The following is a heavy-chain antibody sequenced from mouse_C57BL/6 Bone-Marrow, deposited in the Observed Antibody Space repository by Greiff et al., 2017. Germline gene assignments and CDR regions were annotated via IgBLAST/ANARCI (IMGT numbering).Heavy chain of an antibody. CDR2: IDPETGGT. J-gene: IGHJ3*01. Sequence: QVQLQQSGAELVRPGASVTLSCKASGYTFTDYEMHWVKQTSVHGLEWIGAIDPETGGTAYNQKFKGKAILTADKSSSTAYMELRSLTSEDSAVYYCTSYDYGVSWFAYWGQGTLVTVSA. D-gene: IGHD2-4*01. V-gene: IGHV1-15*01. CDR3: TSYDYGVSWFAY. CDR1: GYTFTDYE.